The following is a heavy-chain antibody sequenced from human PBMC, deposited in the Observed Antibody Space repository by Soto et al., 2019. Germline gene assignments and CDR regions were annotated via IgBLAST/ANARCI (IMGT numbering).Heavy chain of an antibody. CDR2: IKQDGSEK. CDR1: GFTFSSYW. J-gene: IGHJ4*02. D-gene: IGHD2-21*01. CDR3: ARGRIFDN. Sequence: PGGSLRLSCAASGFTFSSYWMSWVRQAPGKGLEWVASIKQDGSEKQYVDSVKGRFTTSRDNAENSLYLQMNSLRAEDTAVYYCARGRIFDNWGQGTLVTVSS. V-gene: IGHV3-7*01.